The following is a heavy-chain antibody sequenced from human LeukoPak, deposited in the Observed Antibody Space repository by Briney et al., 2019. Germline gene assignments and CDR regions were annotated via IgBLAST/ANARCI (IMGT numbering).Heavy chain of an antibody. V-gene: IGHV4-59*01. CDR2: IYYTGST. D-gene: IGHD1-26*01. J-gene: IGHJ5*02. CDR3: ARGSGSYSNWFDP. CDR1: GGSISFYY. Sequence: NPSETLSLTCTVSGGSISFYYWSWIRQPPGKGLEWIGYIYYTGSTNYNPSLKSRVTMSVDTSKNQFSLKLSSVTAADTAVYYFARGSGSYSNWFDPWGQGTLVTVSS.